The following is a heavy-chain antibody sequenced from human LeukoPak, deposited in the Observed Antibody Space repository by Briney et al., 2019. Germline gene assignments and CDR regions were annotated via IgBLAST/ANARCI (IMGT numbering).Heavy chain of an antibody. CDR2: IRYDGSNK. D-gene: IGHD1-26*01. V-gene: IGHV3-30*02. CDR1: GFTFSSYG. CDR3: AKDLRRSVGATTAFDY. J-gene: IGHJ4*02. Sequence: PGGSLRLSCAASGFTFSSYGMHWVRQAPGKGLEWVAFIRYDGSNKYYADSVKGRFTISRDNSKNTLYLQMNSLRAEDTAVYYCAKDLRRSVGATTAFDYWGQGTLVTVSS.